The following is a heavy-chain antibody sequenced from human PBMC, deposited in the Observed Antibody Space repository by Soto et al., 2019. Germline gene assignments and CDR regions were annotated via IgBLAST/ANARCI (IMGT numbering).Heavy chain of an antibody. CDR2: ISGSGGST. V-gene: IGHV3-23*01. CDR1: GFTFSSYA. CDR3: AKGPFGYCSGGSCLGPFDY. J-gene: IGHJ4*02. D-gene: IGHD2-15*01. Sequence: GGSLRLSCAASGFTFSSYAMSWVRQAPGKGLEWVSAISGSGGSTYYADSVKGRFTISRDNSKNTLYLQMNSLRAEDTAVYYCAKGPFGYCSGGSCLGPFDYWGQGTLVTVSS.